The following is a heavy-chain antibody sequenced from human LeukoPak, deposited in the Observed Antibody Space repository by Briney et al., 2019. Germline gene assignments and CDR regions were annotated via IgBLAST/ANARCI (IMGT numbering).Heavy chain of an antibody. V-gene: IGHV3-30-3*01. Sequence: GGSLRLSCAASGFTFSSYAMHWVRQAPGKGLEWVAVISYDGSNKYYADSVKGRFTISRDNSKNTLYLQMNSLRAEDTAVYYCARDLLLSRLLGLDYWGQGTLVTVSS. CDR1: GFTFSSYA. CDR2: ISYDGSNK. J-gene: IGHJ4*02. CDR3: ARDLLLSRLLGLDY. D-gene: IGHD2/OR15-2a*01.